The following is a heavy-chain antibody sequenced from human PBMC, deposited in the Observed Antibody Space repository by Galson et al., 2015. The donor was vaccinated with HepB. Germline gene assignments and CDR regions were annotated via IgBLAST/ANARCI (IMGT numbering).Heavy chain of an antibody. V-gene: IGHV3-33*01. J-gene: IGHJ3*02. D-gene: IGHD2-15*01. CDR2: IWYDGSNK. CDR1: GFTFSSYG. CDR3: ASQGYCSGGSCYSGKCGDARNEKFAFDI. Sequence: SLRLSCAASGFTFSSYGMHWVRQAPGKGLEWVAVIWYDGSNKYYAVSVKGRFTISRDNSKNTLYLQMNSLRAEDTAVYYCASQGYCSGGSCYSGKCGDARNEKFAFDIWGQGTMVTVSS.